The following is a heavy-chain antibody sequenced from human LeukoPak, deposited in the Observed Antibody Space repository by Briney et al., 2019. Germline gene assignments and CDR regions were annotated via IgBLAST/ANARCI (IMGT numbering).Heavy chain of an antibody. V-gene: IGHV3-48*03. Sequence: GGSLRLSCAASGFTFSSYEMNWVRQAPGKGLEWVSYISSSGSTIYYADPVKGRFTISRDNAKNSLYLQMNSLRAEDTAVYYCARSPALELSFDYWGQGTLVTVSS. CDR2: ISSSGSTI. J-gene: IGHJ4*02. D-gene: IGHD1-7*01. CDR3: ARSPALELSFDY. CDR1: GFTFSSYE.